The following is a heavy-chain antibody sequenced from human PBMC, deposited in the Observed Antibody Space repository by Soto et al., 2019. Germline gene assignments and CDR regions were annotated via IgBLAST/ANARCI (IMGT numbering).Heavy chain of an antibody. CDR2: INSDGSST. CDR3: ARDSGSIAAPSYYMDV. J-gene: IGHJ6*03. V-gene: IGHV3-74*01. D-gene: IGHD6-6*01. CDR1: GFTFSSYW. Sequence: SLRLSCAASGFTFSSYWMHWVRQAPGKGLVWVSRINSDGSSTSYADSVKGRFTISRDNAKNTLYLQMNSLRAEDTAVYYCARDSGSIAAPSYYMDVWGKGTTVTVSS.